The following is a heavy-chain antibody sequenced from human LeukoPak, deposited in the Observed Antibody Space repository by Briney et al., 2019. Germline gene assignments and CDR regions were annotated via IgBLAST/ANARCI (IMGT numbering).Heavy chain of an antibody. CDR3: ARGSNAEYFQH. CDR1: GYTFSGYY. CDR2: INPSGGNT. Sequence: ASVKVSCKASGYTFSGYYVHWVRQAPGQGLEWMGIINPSGGNTRNAQKFQGRVTMTRDTSTSTVYMELSSLRSEDTAVYYCARGSNAEYFQHWGQGTLVTVSS. V-gene: IGHV1-46*01. D-gene: IGHD4-11*01. J-gene: IGHJ1*01.